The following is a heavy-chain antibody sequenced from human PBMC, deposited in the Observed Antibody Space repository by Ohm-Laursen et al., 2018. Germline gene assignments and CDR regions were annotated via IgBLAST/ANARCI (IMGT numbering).Heavy chain of an antibody. CDR3: ARGGSYGSGVTKGVVYYYYGMDV. D-gene: IGHD3-10*01. Sequence: ASVKVSCKASGYTFTSYDINWVRQATGQGLEWMGWMSPNSGNTGYAQKFQGRVTMTRNTSISTAYMELSSMRSEDTAVYYCARGGSYGSGVTKGVVYYYYGMDVWGQGTTVTVSS. CDR2: MSPNSGNT. V-gene: IGHV1-8*01. J-gene: IGHJ6*02. CDR1: GYTFTSYD.